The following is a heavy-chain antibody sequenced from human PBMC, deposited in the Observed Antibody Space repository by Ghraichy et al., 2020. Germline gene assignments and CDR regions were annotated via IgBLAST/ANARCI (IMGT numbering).Heavy chain of an antibody. D-gene: IGHD6-19*01. J-gene: IGHJ6*02. Sequence: GESLRLSCAASGFTFSSYSMNWVRQAPGKGLEWVSSISSSSSYIYYADSVKGRFTISRDNAKNSLYLQMNSLRAEDTAVYYCARDSSSGWYRYYYYYGMDVWGQGTTVTVSS. CDR2: ISSSSSYI. CDR3: ARDSSSGWYRYYYYYGMDV. V-gene: IGHV3-21*01. CDR1: GFTFSSYS.